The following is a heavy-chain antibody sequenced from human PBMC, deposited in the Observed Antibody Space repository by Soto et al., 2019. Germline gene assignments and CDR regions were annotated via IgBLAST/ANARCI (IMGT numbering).Heavy chain of an antibody. CDR1: GGSISSYY. CDR2: IYYSGST. J-gene: IGHJ4*02. Sequence: SETLSLTCTVSGGSISSYYWSWIRQPPGKGLEWIGYIYYSGSTNYNPSLKSRVTISVDTSKNQFSLKLSSVTAADTAVYYCARLRYYYGSQGFDYWGQGTLVTVSS. V-gene: IGHV4-59*08. D-gene: IGHD3-10*01. CDR3: ARLRYYYGSQGFDY.